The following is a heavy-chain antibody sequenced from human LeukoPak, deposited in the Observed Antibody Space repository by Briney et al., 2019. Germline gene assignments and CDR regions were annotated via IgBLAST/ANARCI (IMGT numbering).Heavy chain of an antibody. J-gene: IGHJ4*02. CDR2: IYSGGST. D-gene: IGHD2-2*01. CDR3: ARGLGYCTSTTCLLPFDY. CDR1: GFTFSTYY. V-gene: IGHV3-53*01. Sequence: GESLKISCAASGFTFSTYYMTWVRQAPGKGLECVSVIYSGGSTYYADSVKGRFTVSRDNSKNTLYLQMNSLRAEDTAMYYCARGLGYCTSTTCLLPFDYWGQGTLVTVSS.